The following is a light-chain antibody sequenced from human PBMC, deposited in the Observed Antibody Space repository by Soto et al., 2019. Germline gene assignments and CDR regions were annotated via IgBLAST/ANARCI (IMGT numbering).Light chain of an antibody. CDR3: NSYTSSGARV. CDR2: EVN. Sequence: QSAPTQPASVSGSPGQSITISFTGTSSDVGGYKFVSWFQQVPGKAPKLILYEVNNRPSGVSHRFSGSKSGNTASLTISGLQAEDEDDYYCNSYTSSGARVFGGGTQLTVL. CDR1: SSDVGGYKF. J-gene: IGLJ3*02. V-gene: IGLV2-14*01.